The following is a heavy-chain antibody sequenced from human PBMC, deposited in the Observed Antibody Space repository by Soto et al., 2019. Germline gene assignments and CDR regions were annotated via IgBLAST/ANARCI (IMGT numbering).Heavy chain of an antibody. V-gene: IGHV2-5*02. D-gene: IGHD2-21*02. Sequence: SGPTLVNPTQTLTLTCTFSGLSLSTTGVGVGWIRQPPGKALEWLALIYWDDDKRYSPSLKSRLTITKDTSKNQVVLTTTNMDPVDTATYYCVQSRCGGDCLQSYSSHSYYGLDVWGQGTTVTVSS. CDR2: IYWDDDK. CDR1: GLSLSTTGVG. J-gene: IGHJ6*02. CDR3: VQSRCGGDCLQSYSSHSYYGLDV.